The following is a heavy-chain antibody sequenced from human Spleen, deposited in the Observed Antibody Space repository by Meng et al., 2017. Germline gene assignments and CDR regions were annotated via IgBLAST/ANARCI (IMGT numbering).Heavy chain of an antibody. CDR2: IDHRGST. CDR3: AVKDYTFWSGYSSYY. CDR1: GGSFSAYY. Sequence: QVQLQQWGTGLLKPSETLSLTRAVYGGSFSAYYWSWIRQSPGKGLEWIGDIDHRGSTNYNPTLKSRVTISVGTSKGHFSPKLTSVTAADTAIYYCAVKDYTFWSGYSSYYWGQGTLVTVSS. J-gene: IGHJ4*02. D-gene: IGHD3-3*01. V-gene: IGHV4-34*01.